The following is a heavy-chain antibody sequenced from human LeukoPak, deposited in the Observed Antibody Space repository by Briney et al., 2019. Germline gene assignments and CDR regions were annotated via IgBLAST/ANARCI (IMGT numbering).Heavy chain of an antibody. V-gene: IGHV3-23*01. CDR3: AKDQIEEWLRRTDNWFDP. J-gene: IGHJ5*02. CDR2: ISGSGGST. Sequence: PGGSLRLSCAASGFTFSTFAMIWVRQPPGKGLEWVSAISGSGGSTYYADSVKGRFTISRDNSKNTLYLQMNSLRAEDTAVYYCAKDQIEEWLRRTDNWFDPWGQGTLVTVSS. CDR1: GFTFSTFA. D-gene: IGHD5-12*01.